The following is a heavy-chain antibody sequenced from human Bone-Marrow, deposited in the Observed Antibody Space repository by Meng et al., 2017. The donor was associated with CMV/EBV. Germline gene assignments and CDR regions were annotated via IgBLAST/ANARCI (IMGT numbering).Heavy chain of an antibody. J-gene: IGHJ6*02. CDR1: GFTFSSYG. Sequence: GESLKISCAASGFTFSSYGMHWVRQAPGKGLEWVAVIWYDGSNKYYADSVKGRFTISRDNSKNTLYLQMNSLRAEDTAVYYCASWKVARQYYYYYYGMDVWGQGTTVTVSS. CDR2: IWYDGSNK. CDR3: ASWKVARQYYYYYYGMDV. V-gene: IGHV3-33*01. D-gene: IGHD5-12*01.